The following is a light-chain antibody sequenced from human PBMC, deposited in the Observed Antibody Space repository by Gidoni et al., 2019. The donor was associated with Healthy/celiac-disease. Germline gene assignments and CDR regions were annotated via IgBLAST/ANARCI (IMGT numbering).Light chain of an antibody. Sequence: EIVMTQSPVTLSVSPGERATLSCRASQSVRSNLAWYQQKPGQAPRLLIYGASTRATGIPARFSGSGSGTELTLTISSLQSEDFAVYYCQQYGNWPPWTFGQGTEVEIK. CDR1: QSVRSN. CDR2: GAS. CDR3: QQYGNWPPWT. J-gene: IGKJ1*01. V-gene: IGKV3-15*01.